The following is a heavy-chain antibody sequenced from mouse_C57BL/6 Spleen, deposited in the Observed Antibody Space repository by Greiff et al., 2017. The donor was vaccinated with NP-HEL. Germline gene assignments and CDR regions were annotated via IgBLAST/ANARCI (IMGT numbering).Heavy chain of an antibody. CDR2: ISSGSSTI. J-gene: IGHJ1*03. Sequence: EVMLVESGGGLVKPGGSLKLSCAASGFTFSDYGMHWVRQAPEKGLEWVAYISSGSSTIYYADTVKGRFTISRDNAKNTLFLQLTSLRSEDTAMYYCARGTVDWYFDVWGTGTTVTVSS. D-gene: IGHD1-1*01. CDR3: ARGTVDWYFDV. CDR1: GFTFSDYG. V-gene: IGHV5-17*01.